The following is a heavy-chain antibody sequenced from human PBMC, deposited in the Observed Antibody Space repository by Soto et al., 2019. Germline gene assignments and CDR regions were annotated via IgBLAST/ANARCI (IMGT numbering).Heavy chain of an antibody. J-gene: IGHJ6*02. Sequence: SVKVSCKASGGTFSSYAISWVRQAPGQGLEWMGGIIPIFGTANYAQKFQGRVTITADESTSTAYMELSSLRSEDTAVYYCARPGIALAGTGWYYHYVMDVCGQGSSVTVSS. CDR3: ARPGIALAGTGWYYHYVMDV. CDR2: IIPIFGTA. V-gene: IGHV1-69*13. CDR1: GGTFSSYA. D-gene: IGHD6-19*01.